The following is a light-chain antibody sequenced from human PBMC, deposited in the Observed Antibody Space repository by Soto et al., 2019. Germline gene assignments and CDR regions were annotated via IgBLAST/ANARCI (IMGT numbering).Light chain of an antibody. CDR3: TTWDDSLSGPVV. J-gene: IGLJ2*01. CDR1: SSNIGSYY. CDR2: RNN. Sequence: QSVLTQPPSATGTPGQRVTISCSGSSSNIGSYYVYWYQQLPGTAPKLLIYRNNQRPPGVPDRFSGSKSGTSASLAISGLRSEDEADYYCTTWDDSLSGPVVFGGGTKLTVL. V-gene: IGLV1-47*01.